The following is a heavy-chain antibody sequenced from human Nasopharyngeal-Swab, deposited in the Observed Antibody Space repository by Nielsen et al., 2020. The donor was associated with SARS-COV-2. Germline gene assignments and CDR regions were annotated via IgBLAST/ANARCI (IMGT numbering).Heavy chain of an antibody. D-gene: IGHD6-13*01. J-gene: IGHJ6*02. Sequence: SETLSPTCTVSGGSISSSSYYWGWIRQPPGKGLEWIGSIYYSGSTYYNPSLKSRVTISVDTSKNQFSLKLSSVTTADTAVYYCARQRVAAAGHYYYYYGVDVWGQGTTVTVSS. V-gene: IGHV4-39*01. CDR3: ARQRVAAAGHYYYYYGVDV. CDR2: IYYSGST. CDR1: GGSISSSSYY.